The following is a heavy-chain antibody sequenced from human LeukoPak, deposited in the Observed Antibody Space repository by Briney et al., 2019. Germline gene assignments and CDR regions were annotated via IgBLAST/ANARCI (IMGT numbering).Heavy chain of an antibody. CDR1: GGSISPYY. D-gene: IGHD4-17*01. CDR2: INHSGST. CDR3: ARAPVQGYFDY. Sequence: PSETLSLTCVVSGGSISPYYWSWIRQPPGKGLEWIGEINHSGSTNYNPSLKSRVTISVDTSKNQFSLKLSSVTAADTAVYYCARAPVQGYFDYWGQGTLVTVSS. J-gene: IGHJ4*02. V-gene: IGHV4-34*01.